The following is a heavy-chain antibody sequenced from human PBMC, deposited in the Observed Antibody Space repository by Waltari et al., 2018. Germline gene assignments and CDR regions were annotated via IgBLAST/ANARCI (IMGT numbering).Heavy chain of an antibody. CDR2: IGGGSGST. D-gene: IGHD3-22*01. Sequence: QVQLQESGPGLVKPSETLSLTCAVSGGSISGYFWTWIRQPPGKGLEWIGYIGGGSGSTEYNPSLKSRVTISRDTSKNQFSLKLSSVTAADTAVYYCATGGRMYYYGSGLLGPYFDYWGQGVLVTVSS. CDR1: GGSISGYF. CDR3: ATGGRMYYYGSGLLGPYFDY. V-gene: IGHV4-59*12. J-gene: IGHJ4*02.